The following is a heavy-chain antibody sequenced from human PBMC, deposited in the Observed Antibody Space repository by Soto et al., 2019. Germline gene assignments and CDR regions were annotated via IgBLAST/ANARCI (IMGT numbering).Heavy chain of an antibody. Sequence: QVQLVQSGAEVKKPGASVKVSCKASGYTFTGYYMHWVRQAPGQGLEWMGWINPNSGGTNYAQKFQGWVTMTRDTSISTAYMELSRLRSDDTAVYYCARERVGEQQLAGGYGMDVWGQGTTVTVSS. CDR2: INPNSGGT. V-gene: IGHV1-2*04. D-gene: IGHD6-13*01. CDR1: GYTFTGYY. CDR3: ARERVGEQQLAGGYGMDV. J-gene: IGHJ6*02.